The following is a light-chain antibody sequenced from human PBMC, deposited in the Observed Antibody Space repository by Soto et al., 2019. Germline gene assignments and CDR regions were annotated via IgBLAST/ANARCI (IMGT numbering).Light chain of an antibody. CDR1: QSVSSY. V-gene: IGKV3-11*01. CDR2: DAS. Sequence: EIVLTQSPATLSLSPGERATLSCRASQSVSSYLAWYQQKPGQAPRLLIYDASNRATGIPARFNGSVSGTDFAVSISNQEPKDFAVYYFLQRSNWPELTFGGGTQVEIK. CDR3: LQRSNWPELT. J-gene: IGKJ4*01.